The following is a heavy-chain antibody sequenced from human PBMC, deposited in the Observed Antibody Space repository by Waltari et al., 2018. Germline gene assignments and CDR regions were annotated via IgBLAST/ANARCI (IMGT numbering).Heavy chain of an antibody. CDR1: GFPFGRYW. V-gene: IGHV3-7*01. CDR2: INQDETEK. CDR3: AKAGGIAAAEFQFDF. Sequence: EVQLVESGGGLVQPGGSLRLSCAASGFPFGRYWTTWVRQAPGKGLQWVANINQDETEKYYADPVKGRFTISRDNVDSSLFLQMNSLRAEDTAIYYCAKAGGIAAAEFQFDFWGRGTLVTVSS. J-gene: IGHJ4*02. D-gene: IGHD6-13*01.